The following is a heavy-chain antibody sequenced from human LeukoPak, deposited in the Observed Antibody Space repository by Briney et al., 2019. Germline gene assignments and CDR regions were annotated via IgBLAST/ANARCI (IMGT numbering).Heavy chain of an antibody. V-gene: IGHV4-34*01. CDR1: GGSFSGYY. D-gene: IGHD1-26*01. CDR2: INHSGST. Sequence: PSETLSLTCAVYGGSFSGYYWSWIRQPPGKGLEWIGEINHSGSTNYNPSLKSRVTISVDTSKNQFSLKLSSVTAGDTAVYYCARRGGSYHRYFDYWGQGTLVTVSS. CDR3: ARRGGSYHRYFDY. J-gene: IGHJ4*02.